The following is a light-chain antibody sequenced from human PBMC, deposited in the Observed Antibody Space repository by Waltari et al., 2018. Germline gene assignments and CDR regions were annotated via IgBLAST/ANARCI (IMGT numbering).Light chain of an antibody. Sequence: QSALTQPRSVSGSPGQSVTISCTGTSSDVGGYQYVSWYQQHPGTAPKLMMYEVSKRPSGVPARFSGSKSGNTASLTISGLQAEDEADYYCCSYAGRWVFGGGTRLTVL. CDR1: SSDVGGYQY. V-gene: IGLV2-11*01. CDR3: CSYAGRWV. J-gene: IGLJ3*02. CDR2: EVS.